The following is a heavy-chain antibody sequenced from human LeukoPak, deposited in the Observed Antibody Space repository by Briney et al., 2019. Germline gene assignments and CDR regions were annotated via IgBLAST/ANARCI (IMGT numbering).Heavy chain of an antibody. Sequence: PGGSLRLSCAASGFTFSTYAMSWVRQAPGKGLEWVSAISVSGGTYYADSVKGRFTISRDGSKNTLFLQMNSLRAEDTAVYFCAKPSHWGDYGSGYFNLWGRGTLVTVSS. J-gene: IGHJ2*01. CDR2: ISVSGGT. CDR1: GFTFSTYA. CDR3: AKPSHWGDYGSGYFNL. D-gene: IGHD3-10*01. V-gene: IGHV3-23*01.